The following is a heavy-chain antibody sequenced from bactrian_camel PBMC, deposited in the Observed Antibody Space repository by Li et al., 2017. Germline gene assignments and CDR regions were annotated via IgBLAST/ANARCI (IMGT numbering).Heavy chain of an antibody. Sequence: HVQLVESGGGSVSAGVSLRIMCSSSGATDSTNCMAWFRQAPGKEREGVAAVGSDGTTNYVDSVKGRFTISQDNAKNTLTLQMNSLKPEDTGIYYCAATRISTRGFCPGSTKREVYRAWGQGTQVTVS. CDR3: AATRISTRGFCPGSTKREVYRA. J-gene: IGHJ6*01. CDR1: GATDSTNC. V-gene: IGHV3S53*01. D-gene: IGHD7*01. CDR2: VGSDGTT.